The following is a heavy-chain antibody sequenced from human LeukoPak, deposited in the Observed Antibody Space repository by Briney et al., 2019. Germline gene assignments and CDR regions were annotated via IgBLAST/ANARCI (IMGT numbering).Heavy chain of an antibody. CDR3: ATDSPVAGSKALGY. Sequence: PGGSLRLSCAASGFTFSNYAMNWVRQAPGKGLEWVSSISSTSSHTYFADSLKGRFTISRDNARNSLYLQLNSLRADDTAVYYCATDSPVAGSKALGYWGQGTLVTVSS. V-gene: IGHV3-21*01. CDR2: ISSTSSHT. D-gene: IGHD6-19*01. CDR1: GFTFSNYA. J-gene: IGHJ4*02.